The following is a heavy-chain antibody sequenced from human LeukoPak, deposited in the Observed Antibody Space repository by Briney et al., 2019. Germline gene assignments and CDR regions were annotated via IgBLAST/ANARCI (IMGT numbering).Heavy chain of an antibody. CDR1: GFTFSNAW. J-gene: IGHJ4*02. CDR3: TTMLYYYDSSGYSYYFDY. D-gene: IGHD3-22*01. Sequence: GGSLRLSCAASGFTFSNAWMSWVRQAPGKGLEWVGRIKGKTDGGTTDYAAPVKGRFTISRDDSKNTLYLQMNSLKTEDTAVYYCTTMLYYYDSSGYSYYFDYWGQGTLVTVSS. CDR2: IKGKTDGGTT. V-gene: IGHV3-15*01.